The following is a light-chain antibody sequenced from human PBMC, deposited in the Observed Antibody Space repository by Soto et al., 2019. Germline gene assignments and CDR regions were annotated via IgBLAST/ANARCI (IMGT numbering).Light chain of an antibody. V-gene: IGKV1-39*01. CDR3: QQSYSTPWT. CDR2: GAS. Sequence: DILMTQSPASLSASVGERVTITCRASQSISSYLNWYQQKPGNSPKVLLYGASILQTGVPSRFSGSGSGTDFTLTIRSLQPEDSATYYCQQSYSTPWTFGQGTKVEIK. J-gene: IGKJ1*01. CDR1: QSISSY.